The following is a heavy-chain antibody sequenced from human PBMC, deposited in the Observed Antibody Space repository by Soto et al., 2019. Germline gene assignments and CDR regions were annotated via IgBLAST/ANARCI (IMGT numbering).Heavy chain of an antibody. Sequence: ASVKVSCKASGYTFTSYGISWVRQAPGQGLEWMGWISAYNGNTNYAQKLQGRVTMTTDRSTSTAYMELRSLRSDDTAVYYCARELRPYGDADYYYYNGMDVWGQGTTVTVSS. CDR3: ARELRPYGDADYYYYNGMDV. CDR1: GYTFTSYG. V-gene: IGHV1-18*01. CDR2: ISAYNGNT. D-gene: IGHD4-17*01. J-gene: IGHJ6*02.